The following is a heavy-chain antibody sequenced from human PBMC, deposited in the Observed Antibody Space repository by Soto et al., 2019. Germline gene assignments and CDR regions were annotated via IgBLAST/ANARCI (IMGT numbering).Heavy chain of an antibody. CDR1: GDTFSSYA. CDR3: ARDYYDSSGYPPNNYDVFDI. Sequence: SVKVSCKASGDTFSSYAISWVRQAPGQGLEWMGGIIPIFGTANYAQKFQGRVTITADESTSTAYMELSSLRSEDTAVYYCARDYYDSSGYPPNNYDVFDIWGQGTMVTVSS. D-gene: IGHD3-22*01. CDR2: IIPIFGTA. J-gene: IGHJ3*02. V-gene: IGHV1-69*13.